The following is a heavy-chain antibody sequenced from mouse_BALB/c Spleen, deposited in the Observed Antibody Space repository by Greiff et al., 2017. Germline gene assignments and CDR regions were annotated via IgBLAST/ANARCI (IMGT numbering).Heavy chain of an antibody. Sequence: VQLQESGAELIKPGASVKISCKATGYTFSSYWIEWVKQRPGHGLEWIGEILPGSGSTNYNEKFKGKATFTADTSSNTAYMQLSSLTSEDSAVYYCARSGTVVATPAMDYWGQGTSVTVSS. D-gene: IGHD1-1*01. CDR3: ARSGTVVATPAMDY. V-gene: IGHV1-9*01. CDR1: GYTFSSYW. CDR2: ILPGSGST. J-gene: IGHJ4*01.